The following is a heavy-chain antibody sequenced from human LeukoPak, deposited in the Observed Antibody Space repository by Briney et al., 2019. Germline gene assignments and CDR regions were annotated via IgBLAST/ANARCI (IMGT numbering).Heavy chain of an antibody. J-gene: IGHJ6*03. CDR1: GFTFSSYG. V-gene: IGHV3-30*18. D-gene: IGHD3-9*01. CDR3: AKAGYDILTGSYYYYYMDV. CDR2: ISYDGSNK. Sequence: GRSLRLSCAASGFTFSSYGMHWVRQAPGKGLEWVAVISYDGSNKYYADSVKGRFTISRDNSKNTLYLQMNSLRAEDTAVYYCAKAGYDILTGSYYYYYMDVWGKGTTVTVSS.